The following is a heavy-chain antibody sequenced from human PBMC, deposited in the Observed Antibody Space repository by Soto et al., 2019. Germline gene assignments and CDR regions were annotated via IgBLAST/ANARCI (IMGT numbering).Heavy chain of an antibody. Sequence: ASVNVSCKASGYTFTSYGISWVRQAPGQGLEWMGWISACNGNTNYAQKLQGRVTMTTDTSTSTAYMELRSLRSDDTAVYYCALVPAAMSFWFDPWGQGTLVTVSS. V-gene: IGHV1-18*01. CDR3: ALVPAAMSFWFDP. CDR1: GYTFTSYG. CDR2: ISACNGNT. J-gene: IGHJ5*02. D-gene: IGHD2-2*01.